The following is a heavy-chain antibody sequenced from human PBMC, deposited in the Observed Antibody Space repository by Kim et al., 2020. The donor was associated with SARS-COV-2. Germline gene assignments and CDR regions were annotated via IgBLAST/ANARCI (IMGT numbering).Heavy chain of an antibody. V-gene: IGHV5-51*01. J-gene: IGHJ5*01. D-gene: IGHD4-4*01. Sequence: RYSPSFQGQVTISVDKSISTAYLQWSSLEASDTATYYCARRGMTSEYYDSWGQGTLVTVSS. CDR3: ARRGMTSEYYDS.